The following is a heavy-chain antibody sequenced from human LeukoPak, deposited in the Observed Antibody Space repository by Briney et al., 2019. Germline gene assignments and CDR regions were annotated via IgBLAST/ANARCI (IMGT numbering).Heavy chain of an antibody. CDR3: AKPLTYYYGSGSLNY. J-gene: IGHJ4*02. CDR2: ISYDGSNK. V-gene: IGHV3-30*18. Sequence: GGSLRLSCAASGFTFSSYGMHWVRQAPGKGLEWVAVISYDGSNKYYADSVKGRFTISGDNSKNTLYLQMNSLRAEDTAVYYCAKPLTYYYGSGSLNYWGQGTLVTVSS. D-gene: IGHD3-10*01. CDR1: GFTFSSYG.